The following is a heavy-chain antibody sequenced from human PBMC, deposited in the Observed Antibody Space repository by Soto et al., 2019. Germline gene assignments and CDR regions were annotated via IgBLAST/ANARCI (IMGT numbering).Heavy chain of an antibody. CDR1: GDSVSSNTAS. J-gene: IGHJ5*02. CDR2: TYFRSKWYN. V-gene: IGHV6-1*01. D-gene: IGHD5-12*01. Sequence: PSHTLSLTCAISGDSVSSNTASWNWIRQSPSRGLEWLGRTYFRSKWYNDYAVSVKSRIIINPDTSNNQFSLQLNSVTPEDTAVYFCAKGDNLGPKTGYAFDPWGQGIMVTAPQ. CDR3: AKGDNLGPKTGYAFDP.